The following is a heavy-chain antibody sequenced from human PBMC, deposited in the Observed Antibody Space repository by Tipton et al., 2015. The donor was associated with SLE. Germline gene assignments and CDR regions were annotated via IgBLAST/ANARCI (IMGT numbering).Heavy chain of an antibody. CDR2: INLIGSS. V-gene: IGHV4-34*01. D-gene: IGHD6-19*01. CDR3: ARGRTPDIAVAGYPYYYGMDV. J-gene: IGHJ6*02. Sequence: TLSLTCAVYGGSSGYYWSWIRQPPGRGLEWIGEINLIGSSNYNPSLKSRVIISLDTSRNQFSLTLSSVTASDTAIYFCARGRTPDIAVAGYPYYYGMDVWGQGTTVTVSS. CDR1: GGSSGYY.